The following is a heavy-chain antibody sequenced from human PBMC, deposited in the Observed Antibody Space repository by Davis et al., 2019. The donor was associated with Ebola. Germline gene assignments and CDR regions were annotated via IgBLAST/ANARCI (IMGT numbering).Heavy chain of an antibody. V-gene: IGHV4-34*01. CDR1: GGSFSGYY. D-gene: IGHD2-2*01. Sequence: MPGGSLRLSCAVYGGSFSGYYWSWIRQPPGKGLEWIAEINHSGSTKYNPSLKSRVTISVDTSKKQFSLKLSSVPAADTAVYYCARGSPKAIVVLPTAILRAFDIWGQGTMVTVSS. CDR2: INHSGST. CDR3: ARGSPKAIVVLPTAILRAFDI. J-gene: IGHJ3*02.